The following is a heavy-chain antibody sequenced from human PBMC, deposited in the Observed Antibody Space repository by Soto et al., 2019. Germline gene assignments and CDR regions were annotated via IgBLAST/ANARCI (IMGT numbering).Heavy chain of an antibody. J-gene: IGHJ5*02. D-gene: IGHD3-22*01. CDR2: INADGSQK. CDR3: ARAPCNYDSSGYPFAT. Sequence: GGSLRLACAASGFALSRYWMSWVRQAPGKGLEWVANINADGSQKYYVDSVRGRFTISRDNAKSSLYLQMNSLRVEDMAVYYCARAPCNYDSSGYPFATWGQGTLVTVS. V-gene: IGHV3-7*01. CDR1: GFALSRYW.